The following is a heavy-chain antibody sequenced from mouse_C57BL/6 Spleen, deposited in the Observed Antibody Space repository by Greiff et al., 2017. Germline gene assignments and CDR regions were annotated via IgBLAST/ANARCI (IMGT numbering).Heavy chain of an antibody. J-gene: IGHJ4*01. D-gene: IGHD2-3*01. CDR3: ARHRYDTLLFYAMDY. CDR2: ISSGGSYT. V-gene: IGHV5-6*02. CDR1: GFTFSSYG. Sequence: DVKLVESGGDLVKPGGSLKLSCAASGFTFSSYGMSWVRQTPDKRLEWVATISSGGSYTYYPDSVKGRFTISRDNAKNTLYLQMSSLKSEDTAMYYWARHRYDTLLFYAMDYWGQGTSVTVSS.